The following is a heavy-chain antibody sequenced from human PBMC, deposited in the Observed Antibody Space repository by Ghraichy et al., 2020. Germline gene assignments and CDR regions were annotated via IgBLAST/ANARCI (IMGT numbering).Heavy chain of an antibody. D-gene: IGHD3-16*01. CDR3: AREPFGRGSSGMDV. Sequence: GGSLRLSCAASGFSVSNYSMNWVHQAPGKGLEWVSAISRSGSYIYYADSVKGRFIISRDNAKNSVYLQMNSLRVEDTAVYYCAREPFGRGSSGMDVWGQGTTVTVSS. CDR2: ISRSGSYI. J-gene: IGHJ6*02. CDR1: GFSVSNYS. V-gene: IGHV3-21*01.